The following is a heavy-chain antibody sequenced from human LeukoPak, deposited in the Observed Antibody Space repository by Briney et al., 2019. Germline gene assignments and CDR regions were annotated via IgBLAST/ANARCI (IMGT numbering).Heavy chain of an antibody. CDR3: ARTKYSGSYGGYFDY. V-gene: IGHV3-48*03. J-gene: IGHJ4*02. Sequence: PGGSLRLSCAASGFTFSSYEMNWVRQAPGEGLEWVSYISSSGSTIYYADSVKGRFTISRDNAKNSLYLQMNSLRAEDTAVYYCARTKYSGSYGGYFDYWGQGTLVTVSS. D-gene: IGHD1-26*01. CDR1: GFTFSSYE. CDR2: ISSSGSTI.